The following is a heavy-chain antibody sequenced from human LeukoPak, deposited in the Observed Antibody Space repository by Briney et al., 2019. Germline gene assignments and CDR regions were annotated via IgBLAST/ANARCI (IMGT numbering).Heavy chain of an antibody. V-gene: IGHV4-39*01. J-gene: IGHJ5*02. CDR2: IYYSGRT. CDR3: ARHGGDMALRFLEWLFRGQNWFDP. D-gene: IGHD3-3*01. CDR1: GSSMSSSTYY. Sequence: SETLSLTCTVPGSSMSSSTYYWGWIRQPPGKGLERIGSIYYSGRTYYNPSLKSRVTLPVDTSKKRLSLKPASVTAAQTAVYYCARHGGDMALRFLEWLFRGQNWFDPWGQGTLVTVSS.